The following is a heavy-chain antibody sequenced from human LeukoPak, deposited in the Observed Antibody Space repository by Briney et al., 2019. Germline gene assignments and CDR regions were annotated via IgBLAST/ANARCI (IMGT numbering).Heavy chain of an antibody. V-gene: IGHV4-34*01. D-gene: IGHD1-26*01. Sequence: KPSETLSLTCAVYGGSFSGYYWSWIRQPPGKGLEWIGEINHSGSTNYNPSLKSRVTISVDTSKNQFSLKLSSVTAADTAVYYCAGADAVGATNFDYWGQGTLVTVSS. CDR3: AGADAVGATNFDY. CDR1: GGSFSGYY. J-gene: IGHJ4*02. CDR2: INHSGST.